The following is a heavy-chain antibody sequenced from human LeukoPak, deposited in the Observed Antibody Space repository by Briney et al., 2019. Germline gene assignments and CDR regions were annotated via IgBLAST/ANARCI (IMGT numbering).Heavy chain of an antibody. V-gene: IGHV3-30-3*01. D-gene: IGHD5-12*01. CDR3: ARGFVDIVATTEHGNWFDP. J-gene: IGHJ5*02. CDR2: ISYDGSNK. CDR1: GFTFSSYA. Sequence: GGSLRLPCAASGFTFSSYAMHWVRQAPGKGLEWVAVISYDGSNKYYADSVKGRFTISRDNSKNTLYLQMNSLRAEDTAVYYCARGFVDIVATTEHGNWFDPWGQGTLVTVSS.